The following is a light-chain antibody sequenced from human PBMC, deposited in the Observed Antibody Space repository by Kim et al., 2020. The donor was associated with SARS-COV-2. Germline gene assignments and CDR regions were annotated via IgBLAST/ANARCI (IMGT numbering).Light chain of an antibody. CDR3: QLYNSYSRT. J-gene: IGKJ1*01. CDR1: QSISTW. CDR2: KAS. Sequence: DIQMTQCPSTLSASVGDRVTITCRASQSISTWLAWYQQKPGKAPKLLIYKASSLESGVPSRFSGSGSGTEFSLTISSLQPDDFATYYCQLYNSYSRTFGQGTKVDIK. V-gene: IGKV1-5*03.